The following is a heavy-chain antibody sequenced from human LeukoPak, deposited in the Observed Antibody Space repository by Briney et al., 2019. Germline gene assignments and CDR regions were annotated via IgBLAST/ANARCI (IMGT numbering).Heavy chain of an antibody. CDR2: ISYDGSNK. D-gene: IGHD2-2*01. V-gene: IGHV3-30-3*01. Sequence: PGGSLRLSCAASGFTFSSYAMHWVRQAPGKGLEWVAVISYDGSNKYYADSVKGRFTISRDNSKNTLYLQMNSLRAEDTAVYYCAKVAEDIVVVPAAMAPPSYYYYGMDVWGQGTTVTVSS. CDR1: GFTFSSYA. CDR3: AKVAEDIVVVPAAMAPPSYYYYGMDV. J-gene: IGHJ6*02.